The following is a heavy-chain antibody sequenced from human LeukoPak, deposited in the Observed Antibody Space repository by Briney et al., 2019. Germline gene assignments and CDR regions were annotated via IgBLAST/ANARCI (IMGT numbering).Heavy chain of an antibody. J-gene: IGHJ3*01. CDR2: ISSTSSTT. Sequence: SGGSLRLSCAASGFTFSSYSMNWIRQAPGKGLEWVSYISSTSSTTHYADSVKGRFTISRDNAKNSLYLQMNSLRAEDTAVYYCARDGGYCSSINCYLGVWGQGTMVTVSS. CDR3: ARDGGYCSSINCYLGV. CDR1: GFTFSSYS. V-gene: IGHV3-48*01. D-gene: IGHD2-2*01.